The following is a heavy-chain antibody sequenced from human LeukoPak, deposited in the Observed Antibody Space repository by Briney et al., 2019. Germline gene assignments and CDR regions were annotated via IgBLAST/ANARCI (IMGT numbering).Heavy chain of an antibody. D-gene: IGHD2-15*01. CDR2: INTNTGNP. CDR1: GYTFTSYA. Sequence: ASVKVSCKASGYTFTSYAMNWVRQAPGQGLEWMGWINTNTGNPTYAQGFTGRFVFSLDTSVSTAYLQTSSLKAEDTAVYYCAIGYCSGGSCYSIDYWGQGTLVTVSS. CDR3: AIGYCSGGSCYSIDY. J-gene: IGHJ4*02. V-gene: IGHV7-4-1*02.